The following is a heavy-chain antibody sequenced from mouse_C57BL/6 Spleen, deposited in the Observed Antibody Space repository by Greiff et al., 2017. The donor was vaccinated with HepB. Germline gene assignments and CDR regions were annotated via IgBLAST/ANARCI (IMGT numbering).Heavy chain of an antibody. CDR3: ARSPYYSNYGYFDV. V-gene: IGHV1-55*01. J-gene: IGHJ1*03. CDR1: GYTFTSYW. Sequence: VQLQQPGAELVKPGASVKMSCKASGYTFTSYWITWVKQRPGQGLEWIGDIYPGSGSTNYNEKFKSKATLTVDTSSSTAYMQLSSLTSEDSAVYYCARSPYYSNYGYFDVWGTGTTVTVSS. D-gene: IGHD2-5*01. CDR2: IYPGSGST.